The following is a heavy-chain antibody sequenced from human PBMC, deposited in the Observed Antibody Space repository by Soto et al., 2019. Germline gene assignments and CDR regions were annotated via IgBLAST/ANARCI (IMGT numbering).Heavy chain of an antibody. J-gene: IGHJ4*02. Sequence: PGGSLRLSCGVSGFTFNDFEMNWVRQAPGKGLEWLGYIDGSGTTKKYADSVRGRFTISRDNPNNSLFLQMSSLSAADTAIYYCARGFGRFNYWGQGTLVSVSS. V-gene: IGHV3-48*03. CDR3: ARGFGRFNY. CDR1: GFTFNDFE. CDR2: IDGSGTTK. D-gene: IGHD3-10*01.